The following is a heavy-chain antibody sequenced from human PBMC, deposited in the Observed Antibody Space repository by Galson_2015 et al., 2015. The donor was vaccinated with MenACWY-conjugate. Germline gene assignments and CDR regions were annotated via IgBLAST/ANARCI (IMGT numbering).Heavy chain of an antibody. J-gene: IGHJ4*02. CDR2: IWFDGSQT. D-gene: IGHD3-10*01. V-gene: IGHV3-33*06. CDR1: GFTFRSYA. Sequence: SLRLSCAASGFTFRSYAMHWVRQAPGKGLEWVAVIWFDGSQTYYSDSVRGRFTISRDNSKNTVYLQMNSLRAEDTAFYYCAKWDGCGHNWGQGTLVTVSS. CDR3: AKWDGCGHN.